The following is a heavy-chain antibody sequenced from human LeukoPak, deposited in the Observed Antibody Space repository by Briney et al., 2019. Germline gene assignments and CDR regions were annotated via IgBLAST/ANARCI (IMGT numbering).Heavy chain of an antibody. CDR3: AKEGTGRKWLRLLHFFDY. J-gene: IGHJ4*02. D-gene: IGHD5-12*01. V-gene: IGHV3-30*18. Sequence: GRSLRLSCAASGFTFSSYGMHWVRQAPGKGLEGVAVISYDGSNKYYADSVKGRFTISRDNSKNTLYLQMNSLRAEDTAVYYCAKEGTGRKWLRLLHFFDYWGQGTLVTVSS. CDR1: GFTFSSYG. CDR2: ISYDGSNK.